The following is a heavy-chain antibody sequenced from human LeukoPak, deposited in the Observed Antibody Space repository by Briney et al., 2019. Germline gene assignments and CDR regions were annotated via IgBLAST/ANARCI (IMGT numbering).Heavy chain of an antibody. CDR2: ISGGGSNT. CDR1: GFTFNTYV. D-gene: IGHD3-10*01. V-gene: IGHV3-23*01. Sequence: GGSLRLSCAASGFTFNTYVMSWVRQAPGKGLEWVSTISGGGSNTFYAASVKGRFTISRDNSKNTLYLQMNSLRAEDTAVYYCAKDPITMVRGVIVFYHGMDVWGQGTTVTVSS. J-gene: IGHJ6*02. CDR3: AKDPITMVRGVIVFYHGMDV.